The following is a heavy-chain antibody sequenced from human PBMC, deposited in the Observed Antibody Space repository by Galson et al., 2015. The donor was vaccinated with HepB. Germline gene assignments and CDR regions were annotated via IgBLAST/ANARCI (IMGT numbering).Heavy chain of an antibody. CDR2: INPSGGST. Sequence: SVKVSCKASGYTFTSYDINWVRQAPGQGLEWMGTINPSGGSTSYAQKFQGRVTKTRDTSTSTVYMELSSLRSEDTAVYYCARDGSSGSYAIEDWGQGTLVTVSS. D-gene: IGHD1-26*01. V-gene: IGHV1-46*01. J-gene: IGHJ4*02. CDR1: GYTFTSYD. CDR3: ARDGSSGSYAIED.